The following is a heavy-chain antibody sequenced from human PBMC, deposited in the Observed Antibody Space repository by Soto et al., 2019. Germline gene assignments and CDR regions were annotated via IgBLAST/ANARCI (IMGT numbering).Heavy chain of an antibody. J-gene: IGHJ5*02. Sequence: EVPLVESGGGLVQPGGSLRLSCAASGFTFSSYSMNWVRQAPGKGLEWVSYISSSSTTKYYADSVKGRFIISRDNAKNSLYLQMNSLRAEDTAVYYCARDGCSGSNCLNWFDPWGQGTLVTVSS. CDR2: ISSSSTTK. V-gene: IGHV3-48*01. D-gene: IGHD2-15*01. CDR3: ARDGCSGSNCLNWFDP. CDR1: GFTFSSYS.